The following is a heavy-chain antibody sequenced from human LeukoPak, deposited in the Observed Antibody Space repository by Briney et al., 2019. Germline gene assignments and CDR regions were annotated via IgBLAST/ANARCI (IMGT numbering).Heavy chain of an antibody. Sequence: GGSLRLSCAASGFTFSSYAMSWVRQAPGKGLEWVSAISGSGGSTYYADSVKGRFTISRDNSKNTLYLQMNSLRVEDTAVYYCAKDRLDYCSGGSCYYLFDYWGQGTLVTVSS. CDR1: GFTFSSYA. D-gene: IGHD2-15*01. CDR3: AKDRLDYCSGGSCYYLFDY. J-gene: IGHJ4*02. V-gene: IGHV3-23*01. CDR2: ISGSGGST.